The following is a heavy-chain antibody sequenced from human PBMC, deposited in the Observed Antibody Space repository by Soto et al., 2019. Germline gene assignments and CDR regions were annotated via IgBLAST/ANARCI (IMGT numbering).Heavy chain of an antibody. CDR1: GLTFGSRA. Sequence: GSLRLSCVASGLTFGSRAMSWVRQAPGEGLQWVSTITDTGGDAKYADSVRGRFVISRDNSKKTLYLQMTSLTAEDSAMYFCARGSTDSYPGSRIFDFWGRGTLVTVSS. CDR3: ARGSTDSYPGSRIFDF. CDR2: ITDTGGDA. D-gene: IGHD3-10*01. V-gene: IGHV3-23*01. J-gene: IGHJ4*02.